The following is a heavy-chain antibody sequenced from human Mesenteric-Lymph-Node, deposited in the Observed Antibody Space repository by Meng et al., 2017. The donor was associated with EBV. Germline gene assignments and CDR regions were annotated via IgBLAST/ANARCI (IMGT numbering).Heavy chain of an antibody. CDR1: GSTFSDYY. V-gene: IGHV1-2*04. Sequence: GPGMKKPGASVKVSCKASGSTFSDYYIPWVQQAPGQGLEWMGWIDPNTGRTHYAQIFQGWVSMTRDTSISTAYMELNRLRSDHTAVYYCARVQSGFHTFDYWGQGTLVTVSS. CDR2: IDPNTGRT. CDR3: ARVQSGFHTFDY. D-gene: IGHD3-3*01. J-gene: IGHJ4*02.